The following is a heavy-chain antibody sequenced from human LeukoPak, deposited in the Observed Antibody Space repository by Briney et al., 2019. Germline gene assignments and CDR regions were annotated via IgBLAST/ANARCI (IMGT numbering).Heavy chain of an antibody. D-gene: IGHD5-18*01. J-gene: IGHJ6*03. Sequence: GGSLRLSCAASGFSFSSYGMHWVRQAPGKGLEWVAVIWYDGSNKYYADSVKGRFTISRDNSKNTLYLQMNSLRAEDTAVYYCAKLSTTMVPHYYYYYMDVWGKGATFTVSS. CDR2: IWYDGSNK. V-gene: IGHV3-33*06. CDR1: GFSFSSYG. CDR3: AKLSTTMVPHYYYYYMDV.